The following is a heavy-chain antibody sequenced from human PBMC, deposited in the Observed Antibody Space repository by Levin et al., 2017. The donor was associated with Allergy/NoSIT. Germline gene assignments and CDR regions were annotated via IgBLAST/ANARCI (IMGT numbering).Heavy chain of an antibody. D-gene: IGHD3-10*01. J-gene: IGHJ3*01. CDR1: GYTFSGPF. V-gene: IGHV1-2*06. CDR3: VRDHGVPRRGNAFDV. CDR2: INPNNGDT. Sequence: ASVKVSCKASGYTFSGPFLHWVRQVPGQGLEWMGRINPNNGDTKYAQKFQGRVTMTRDTSISTAYMELSGLRSDDTALYYCVRDHGVPRRGNAFDVWGQGAVVTVSS.